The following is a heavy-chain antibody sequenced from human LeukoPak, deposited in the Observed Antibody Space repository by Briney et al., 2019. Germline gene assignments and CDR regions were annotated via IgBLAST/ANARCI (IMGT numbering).Heavy chain of an antibody. CDR1: GFTFDDYA. Sequence: GGSLRLSCAASGFTFDDYAMHWVRQAPGKGLEWVSGISWNSGSIGYADSVKGRFTISRDNAKNSLYLQMSSLRAEDTALYYCAKDADHSIAVAGDYWGQGTLVTVSS. CDR3: AKDADHSIAVAGDY. V-gene: IGHV3-9*01. CDR2: ISWNSGSI. J-gene: IGHJ4*02. D-gene: IGHD6-19*01.